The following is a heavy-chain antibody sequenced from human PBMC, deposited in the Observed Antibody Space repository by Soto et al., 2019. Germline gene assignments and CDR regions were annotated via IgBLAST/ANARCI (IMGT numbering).Heavy chain of an antibody. CDR3: AIDTGFSGGYNWFEP. D-gene: IGHD3-16*01. CDR1: GGSISGAAYY. Sequence: QVQLQESGPGLLKPSQTLSLTCTVSGGSISGAAYYWSWIRHLPGKGLEWIGYIYYTGTTYYRPSLRRRVTISLDTSKNPFSLKLTSVTAADTAVYYCAIDTGFSGGYNWFEPWGQATLVTVSS. V-gene: IGHV4-31*03. J-gene: IGHJ5*02. CDR2: IYYTGTT.